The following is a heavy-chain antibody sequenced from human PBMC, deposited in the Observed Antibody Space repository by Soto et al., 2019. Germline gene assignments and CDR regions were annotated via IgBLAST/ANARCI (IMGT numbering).Heavy chain of an antibody. J-gene: IGHJ4*01. CDR2: ISAYSGNT. Sequence: QVQLVQSGAEVKQPGASVQVSCKDSGYTFTTYGITWVRQAPGQGLEWMGWISAYSGNTNYAQKLQGRLTVTTDTSTNTAYMDLRSLRSDDTAVYYCARVVKAGDYGDYGRYYFDYWGHGTLVTVSS. D-gene: IGHD4-17*01. CDR3: ARVVKAGDYGDYGRYYFDY. V-gene: IGHV1-18*04. CDR1: GYTFTTYG.